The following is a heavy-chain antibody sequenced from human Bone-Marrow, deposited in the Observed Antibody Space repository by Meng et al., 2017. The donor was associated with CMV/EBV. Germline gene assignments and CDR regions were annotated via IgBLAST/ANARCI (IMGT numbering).Heavy chain of an antibody. D-gene: IGHD5-24*01. Sequence: SETLSLTCAVYGGSFSGYYWSWIRQPPGKGLEWIGEINHSGSTNYNPSLKSRVTISVDTSKNQFSLKLSSVTAADTAVYYCARGGLRRWLQHNWFDPWGQGTLVTGSS. J-gene: IGHJ5*02. CDR2: INHSGST. V-gene: IGHV4-34*01. CDR3: ARGGLRRWLQHNWFDP. CDR1: GGSFSGYY.